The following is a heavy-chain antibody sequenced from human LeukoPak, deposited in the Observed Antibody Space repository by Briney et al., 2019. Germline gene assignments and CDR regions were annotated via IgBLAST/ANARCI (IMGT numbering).Heavy chain of an antibody. CDR1: GFTFSSYA. Sequence: GGSLRLSCAASGFTFSSYAMSWVRQAPGKGLEWVSSISSSSSYIYYADSVKGRFTISRDNAKNSLYLQMNSLRAEDTAVYYCARDEFHCSSTSCHYDFWSGYQGGFDYWGQGTLVTVSS. D-gene: IGHD3-3*01. CDR2: ISSSSSYI. J-gene: IGHJ4*02. CDR3: ARDEFHCSSTSCHYDFWSGYQGGFDY. V-gene: IGHV3-21*01.